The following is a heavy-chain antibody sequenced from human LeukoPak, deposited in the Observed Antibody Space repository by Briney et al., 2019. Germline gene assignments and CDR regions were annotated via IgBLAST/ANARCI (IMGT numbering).Heavy chain of an antibody. D-gene: IGHD6-13*01. Sequence: SETLSLTCTVSGGSISSGSYYWSWIRQPAGKGLEWIGRIYTSGSTNYNPSLKSRVTISVDTSKNQFSLKLSSVTAADTAVYYCARVLRRAAASNWFDPWGQGTLVTVSS. CDR1: GGSISSGSYY. J-gene: IGHJ5*02. V-gene: IGHV4-61*02. CDR2: IYTSGST. CDR3: ARVLRRAAASNWFDP.